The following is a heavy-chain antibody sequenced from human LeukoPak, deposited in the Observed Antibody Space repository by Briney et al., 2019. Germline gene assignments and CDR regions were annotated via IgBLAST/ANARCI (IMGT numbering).Heavy chain of an antibody. Sequence: SETLSLTCAVYGGSFSGYYWSWIRQPPGKGLEWIGEINHSGSTNYNPSLKSRVTISVDTSKNQFSLKLSSVTAADTAVYYCVRGNRVFDYWGQGTLVTVSS. CDR2: INHSGST. V-gene: IGHV4-34*01. CDR1: GGSFSGYY. CDR3: VRGNRVFDY. J-gene: IGHJ4*02. D-gene: IGHD1-14*01.